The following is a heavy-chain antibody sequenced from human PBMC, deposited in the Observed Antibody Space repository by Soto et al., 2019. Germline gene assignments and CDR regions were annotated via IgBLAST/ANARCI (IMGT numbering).Heavy chain of an antibody. CDR1: GASVNSANYY. Sequence: SETLSLTCTLSGASVNSANYYWSWIRQPPGKGLEWIGFIYYSGSTKYNPSLKSRVTISLDTSKNQIPLNLTSVTAADTAVYYCTRDTSGYHPTYWGQGTLVTVSS. CDR2: IYYSGST. V-gene: IGHV4-61*01. CDR3: TRDTSGYHPTY. J-gene: IGHJ4*02. D-gene: IGHD3-22*01.